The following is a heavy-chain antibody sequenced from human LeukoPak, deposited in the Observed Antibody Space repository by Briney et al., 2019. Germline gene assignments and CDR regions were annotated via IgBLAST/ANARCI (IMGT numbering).Heavy chain of an antibody. CDR1: GGSISSSSYY. D-gene: IGHD3-16*02. CDR2: IYYSGST. Sequence: SETLSLTCTVSGGSISSSSYYWGWIRQPPGKGLEWIGSIYYSGSTFYNPSLKSRVTISVDTSKNQFSLKLSSVTAADTAVYYCAREWGDYDYVWGSYRRNWFDPWGQGTLVTVSS. CDR3: AREWGDYDYVWGSYRRNWFDP. J-gene: IGHJ5*02. V-gene: IGHV4-39*07.